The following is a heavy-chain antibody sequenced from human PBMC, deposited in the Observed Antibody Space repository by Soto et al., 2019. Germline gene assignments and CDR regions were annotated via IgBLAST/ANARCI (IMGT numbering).Heavy chain of an antibody. V-gene: IGHV4-61*01. J-gene: IGHJ6*02. Sequence: PSETLSLTCTVSGGSVSSGSYYWSWIRQPPGKGLEWIGYIYYSGSTNYNPSLKSRVTISVDTSKNQFSLKLSSVTAADTAVYYCARGVWFGAYYYYYGMDVWGQGTTVTVSS. D-gene: IGHD3-10*01. CDR1: GGSVSSGSYY. CDR2: IYYSGST. CDR3: ARGVWFGAYYYYYGMDV.